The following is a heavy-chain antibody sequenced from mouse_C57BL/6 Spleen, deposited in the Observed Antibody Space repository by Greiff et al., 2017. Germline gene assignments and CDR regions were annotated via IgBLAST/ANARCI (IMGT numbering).Heavy chain of an antibody. V-gene: IGHV1-50*01. CDR1: GYTFTSYW. J-gene: IGHJ3*01. CDR2: IDPSDSYT. D-gene: IGHD3-2*02. CDR3: ARDSSNYTWFAY. Sequence: QVQLQQPGAELVKPGASVKLSCKASGYTFTSYWMQWVKQRPGQGLEWIGEIDPSDSYTNYNQKFKGKATLTVDTSSSTAYMQLSSLTSEDSAGYYCARDSSNYTWFAYWGQGTLVTVSA.